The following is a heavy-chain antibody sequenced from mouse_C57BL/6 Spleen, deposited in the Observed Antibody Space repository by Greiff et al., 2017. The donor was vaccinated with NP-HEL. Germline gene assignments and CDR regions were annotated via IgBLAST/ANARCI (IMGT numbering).Heavy chain of an antibody. Sequence: EVKVVESGGGLVQPGGSLKLSCAASGFTFSDYYMYWVRQTPEKRLEWVAYISNGGGSTYYPDTVKGRFTISRDNAKNTLYLQMSSLKSEDTAMYYCARQYYGSSHYYAMDYWGQGTSVTVSS. CDR1: GFTFSDYY. D-gene: IGHD1-1*01. CDR2: ISNGGGST. CDR3: ARQYYGSSHYYAMDY. V-gene: IGHV5-12*01. J-gene: IGHJ4*01.